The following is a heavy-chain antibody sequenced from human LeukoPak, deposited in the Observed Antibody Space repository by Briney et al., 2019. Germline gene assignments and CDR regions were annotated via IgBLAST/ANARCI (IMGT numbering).Heavy chain of an antibody. CDR3: ARAGSGWYRHYYYGMDV. D-gene: IGHD6-19*01. CDR1: GLTFSSYW. J-gene: IGHJ6*04. Sequence: GGSLRLSCAASGLTFSSYWMSWVRQAPGKGLEWVANIKQDGSEKYYVDSVKGRFTISRDNAKNSLYLQMNSLRAEDTAVYYCARAGSGWYRHYYYGMDVWGKGTTVTVSS. V-gene: IGHV3-7*03. CDR2: IKQDGSEK.